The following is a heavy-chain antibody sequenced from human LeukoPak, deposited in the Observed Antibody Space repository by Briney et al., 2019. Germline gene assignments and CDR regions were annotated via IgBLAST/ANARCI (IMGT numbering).Heavy chain of an antibody. V-gene: IGHV3-48*03. CDR3: AELGITMIGGV. D-gene: IGHD3-10*02. CDR1: GFTFSSYE. Sequence: QPGGSLRLSCAASGFTFSSYEMNWVRQAPGKGLEWVSYISSSGSTIYYADSVRGRFTISRDNAKNSLYLQMNSLRAEDTAVYYCAELGITMIGGVWGKGTTVTISS. CDR2: ISSSGSTI. J-gene: IGHJ6*04.